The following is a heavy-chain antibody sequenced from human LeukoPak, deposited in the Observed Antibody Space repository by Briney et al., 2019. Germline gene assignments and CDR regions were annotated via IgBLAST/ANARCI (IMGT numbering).Heavy chain of an antibody. CDR2: ISSGSTYI. D-gene: IGHD4-17*01. CDR3: ARDKGRITVTPDY. Sequence: GGSLRLSCAASGFTFSSYNMIWVRQTPGKGLEWVSSISSGSTYIYYADSVKGRFTISRDNAKNSLSLQMNSLRAEDTAVYYCARDKGRITVTPDYWGQGTLVTVSS. CDR1: GFTFSSYN. J-gene: IGHJ4*02. V-gene: IGHV3-21*01.